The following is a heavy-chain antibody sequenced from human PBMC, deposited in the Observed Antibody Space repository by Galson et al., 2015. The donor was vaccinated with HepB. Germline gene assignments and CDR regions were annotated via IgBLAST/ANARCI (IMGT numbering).Heavy chain of an antibody. Sequence: SLRLSCAGSGFTFDTYGIQWVRQAPGKGLEWVAIISYDGSEKYYADSVKGRFTISRDNSKNTVYLQMNSLRPEDTAVYYCARAGGAYGGYLRGYFDYWGQGTLVTVSS. CDR1: GFTFDTYG. V-gene: IGHV3-30*04. D-gene: IGHD5-12*01. J-gene: IGHJ4*02. CDR3: ARAGGAYGGYLRGYFDY. CDR2: ISYDGSEK.